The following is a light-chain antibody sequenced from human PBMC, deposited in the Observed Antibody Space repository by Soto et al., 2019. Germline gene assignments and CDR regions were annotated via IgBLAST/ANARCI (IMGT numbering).Light chain of an antibody. CDR2: RAS. V-gene: IGKV3-15*01. CDR1: QSINSN. Sequence: EIMMTQSPATLSVSPGERATLSCRASQSINSNLAWYQQKPGQAPRLLIYRASTRATNIPARLSGSGSGTEFTLTISSLQSEDCAVYYCQQYGNWPRTFGQGTKVEIK. CDR3: QQYGNWPRT. J-gene: IGKJ1*01.